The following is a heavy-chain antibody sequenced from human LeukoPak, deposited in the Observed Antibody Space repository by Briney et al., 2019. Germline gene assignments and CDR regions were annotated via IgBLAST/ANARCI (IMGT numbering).Heavy chain of an antibody. CDR2: IYYSGST. Sequence: SETLSLTCTVSGGSISSSSYYWGWIRQPPGKGLEWIGSIYYSGSTYYNPSLKSRVTISVDTSKNQFSLELSSVTAADTAVYYCAKYVWGSYPTFEDYWGQGTLVTVSS. CDR1: GGSISSSSYY. J-gene: IGHJ4*02. CDR3: AKYVWGSYPTFEDY. V-gene: IGHV4-39*07. D-gene: IGHD3-16*02.